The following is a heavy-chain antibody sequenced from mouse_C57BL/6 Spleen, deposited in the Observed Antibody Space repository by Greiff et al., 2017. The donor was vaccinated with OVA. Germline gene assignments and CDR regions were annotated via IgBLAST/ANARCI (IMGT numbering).Heavy chain of an antibody. V-gene: IGHV3-6*01. J-gene: IGHJ4*01. D-gene: IGHD1-2*01. CDR2: ISYDGSN. Sequence: EVKLEESGPGLVKPSQSLSLTCSVTGYSITSGYYWNWIRQFPGNKLEWMGYISYDGSNNYNPSLKNRISITRDTSKNQFFLKLNSVTTEDTATYYCARAGFSYAMDYWGQGTSVTVSS. CDR3: ARAGFSYAMDY. CDR1: GYSITSGYY.